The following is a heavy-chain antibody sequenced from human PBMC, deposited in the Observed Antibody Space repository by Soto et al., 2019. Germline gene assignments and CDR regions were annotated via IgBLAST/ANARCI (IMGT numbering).Heavy chain of an antibody. CDR3: AHTWGLPFDY. Sequence: QITLKESGPTRVKPTQTLTLTCTYSGFSLRTTGVGVGWIRQPPGKALEWLGIIYWDDDKRYSPSLKSRLTLTSDISKSQVVLTMTNMGPVDTATYFCAHTWGLPFDYWGPGNLVIVSS. CDR2: IYWDDDK. V-gene: IGHV2-5*02. CDR1: GFSLRTTGVG. D-gene: IGHD3-16*01. J-gene: IGHJ4*02.